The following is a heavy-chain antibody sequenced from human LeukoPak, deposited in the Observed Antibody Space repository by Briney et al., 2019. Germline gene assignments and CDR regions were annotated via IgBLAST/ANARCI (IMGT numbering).Heavy chain of an antibody. CDR3: AAHYDSSGYGPADY. CDR2: IYYSGST. J-gene: IGHJ4*02. Sequence: SQTLSLTCTVSGGSISSGGYYWSWIRQHPGKGLEWIGYIYYSGSTYYNPSLKSRVTISVDTSKNQFSLKLSSVTAADTAVYYCAAHYDSSGYGPADYWGQGTLVTVSS. CDR1: GGSISSGGYY. V-gene: IGHV4-31*03. D-gene: IGHD3-22*01.